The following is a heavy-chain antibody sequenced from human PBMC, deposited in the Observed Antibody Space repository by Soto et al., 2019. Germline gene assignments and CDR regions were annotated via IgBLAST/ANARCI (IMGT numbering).Heavy chain of an antibody. J-gene: IGHJ6*02. CDR3: ARDESWLHRAGYYYAMDV. CDR2: IIPVFGRT. V-gene: IGHV1-69*12. D-gene: IGHD5-12*01. CDR1: GGTFSTNA. Sequence: QVQLVQSGAEVKKPGSSVKVSCKASGGTFSTNAISWVRQAPGQGLEWIGGIIPVFGRTNYAQKFQGRVTITADESTSAAYMELSSLRSEDTAVYYCARDESWLHRAGYYYAMDVWGQGTTVTVSS.